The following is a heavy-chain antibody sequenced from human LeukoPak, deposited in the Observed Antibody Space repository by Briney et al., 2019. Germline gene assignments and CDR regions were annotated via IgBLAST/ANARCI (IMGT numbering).Heavy chain of an antibody. CDR3: ARVNTGGDFWSGYQDYYFDY. J-gene: IGHJ4*02. CDR2: INHSGST. Sequence: SETLSLTCAVYGGSFSGYYWSWIRQPPGKGLEWIGEINHSGSTNYNPSLKSRVTISVDTSKNQFSLKLSSVTAADTAVYYCARVNTGGDFWSGYQDYYFDYWGQGTLVTVSS. D-gene: IGHD3-3*01. CDR1: GGSFSGYY. V-gene: IGHV4-34*01.